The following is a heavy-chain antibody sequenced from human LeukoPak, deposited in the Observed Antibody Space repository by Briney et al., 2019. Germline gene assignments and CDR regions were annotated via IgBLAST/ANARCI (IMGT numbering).Heavy chain of an antibody. J-gene: IGHJ4*02. Sequence: SETLSLTCTVSGGSISNYYWNWLRQPPGKGLEWIGYIYYTGSTNYNPSLKSRVTMSVDTSKNQLSLNLRSVTPEDTAVYYCARNLIPEQLVLNFWGQGTLVTVSS. CDR2: IYYTGST. D-gene: IGHD6-13*01. V-gene: IGHV4-59*01. CDR1: GGSISNYY. CDR3: ARNLIPEQLVLNF.